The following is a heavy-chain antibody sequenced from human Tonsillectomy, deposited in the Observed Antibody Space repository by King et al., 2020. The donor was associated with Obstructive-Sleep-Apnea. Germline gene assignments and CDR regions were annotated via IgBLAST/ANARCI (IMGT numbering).Heavy chain of an antibody. D-gene: IGHD1-26*01. J-gene: IGHJ4*02. CDR3: TRQPHPDSALDY. V-gene: IGHV3-73*01. Sequence: VQLVESGGGLVQPGGSLKLSCAASGFTFSGFAIHWVRQSSGRGLEWVGRIRSKTNDYATEYAASMQGRFTISRDDSKNTAYLQLDSLKTEDTAIYYCTRQPHPDSALDYWGQGTLVTVSS. CDR2: IRSKTNDYAT. CDR1: GFTFSGFA.